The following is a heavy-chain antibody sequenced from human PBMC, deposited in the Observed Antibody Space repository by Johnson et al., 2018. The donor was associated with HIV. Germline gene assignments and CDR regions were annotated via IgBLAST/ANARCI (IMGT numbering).Heavy chain of an antibody. CDR1: DFTVSSNY. CDR2: IRTDGSET. Sequence: VQLVESGGGLVQPGRSLRLSCAASDFTVSSNYMNWVRQAPGKGLVWVSRIRTDGSETAYADSVKGRFFIYSDNSKNTLYLQMDSLRAEDTALYYCAKGIMYYDILTGPNHDAFDIWGQGTMVTVSS. V-gene: IGHV3-74*02. J-gene: IGHJ3*02. D-gene: IGHD3-9*01. CDR3: AKGIMYYDILTGPNHDAFDI.